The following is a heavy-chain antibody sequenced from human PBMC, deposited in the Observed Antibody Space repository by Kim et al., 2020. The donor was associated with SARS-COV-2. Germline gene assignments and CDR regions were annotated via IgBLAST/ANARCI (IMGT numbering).Heavy chain of an antibody. Sequence: SRVNISVDTAKNQFSLKLSSVTAADTAVYYCARDRFDTIVGVVIIGAFDIWGQGTMVTVSS. V-gene: IGHV4-34*01. D-gene: IGHD3-3*01. J-gene: IGHJ3*02. CDR3: ARDRFDTIVGVVIIGAFDI.